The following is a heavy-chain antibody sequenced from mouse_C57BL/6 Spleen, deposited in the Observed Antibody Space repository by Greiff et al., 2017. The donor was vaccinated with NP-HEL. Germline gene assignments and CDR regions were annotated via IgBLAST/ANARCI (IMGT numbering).Heavy chain of an antibody. Sequence: QVQLQQSGPELVKPGASVKISCKASGYAFSSSWMNWVKQRPGKGLEWIGRIYPGDGDTNYNGKFKGKATLTADKSSSTAYMQLSSLTSEDSAVYFCARKSDYDEDYFDYWGQGTTLTVSS. CDR2: IYPGDGDT. CDR1: GYAFSSSW. D-gene: IGHD2-4*01. V-gene: IGHV1-82*01. CDR3: ARKSDYDEDYFDY. J-gene: IGHJ2*01.